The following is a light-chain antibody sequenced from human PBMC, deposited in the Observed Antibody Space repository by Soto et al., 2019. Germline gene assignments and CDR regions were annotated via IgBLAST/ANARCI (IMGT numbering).Light chain of an antibody. CDR2: GAS. CDR1: QSVSSSY. J-gene: IGKJ4*01. CDR3: QQYGSLLT. V-gene: IGKV3-20*01. Sequence: ESVLTQSPGTLSLSPGERATLSCRASQSVSSSYLAWYQQKPGQAPRLLIYGASSRATGIPDRFSGSGSGTDFTLTISRLEPEDFAVYYCQQYGSLLTFGGGTKVEIK.